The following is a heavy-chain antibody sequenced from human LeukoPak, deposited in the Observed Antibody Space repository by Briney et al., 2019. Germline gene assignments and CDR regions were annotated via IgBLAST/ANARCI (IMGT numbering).Heavy chain of an antibody. CDR2: IKDDGSVK. CDR3: ARSLPYGTTWYGRSDF. D-gene: IGHD6-13*01. J-gene: IGHJ4*02. V-gene: IGHV3-7*03. Sequence: PGGSLRLSCTASGFSFSSFWMSWVRQAPGKGLEWVANIKDDGSVKNHVDSLKGRFSISRDNARNSLYLQISSLRAEDTAVYYCARSLPYGTTWYGRSDFWGQGTLVTVSS. CDR1: GFSFSSFW.